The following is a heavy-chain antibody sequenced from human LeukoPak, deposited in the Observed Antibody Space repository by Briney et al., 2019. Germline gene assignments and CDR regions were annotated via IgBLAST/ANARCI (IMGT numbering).Heavy chain of an antibody. V-gene: IGHV7-4-1*02. D-gene: IGHD3-22*01. CDR1: GGTFISYA. CDR2: IDTNTGNP. Sequence: GASVKVSCKASGGTFISYAISWVRQAPGQGLEWMGWIDTNTGNPTYAQGFIGRFVFSLDTSVTTAYLQISSLKAEDTAVYYCARGYDTTGYFSYWGQGTLVAVSS. CDR3: ARGYDTTGYFSY. J-gene: IGHJ4*02.